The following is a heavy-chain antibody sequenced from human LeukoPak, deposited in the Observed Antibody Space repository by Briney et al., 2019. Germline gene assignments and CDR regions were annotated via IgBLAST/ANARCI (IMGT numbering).Heavy chain of an antibody. CDR2: IWYDGSNK. Sequence: GGSLRLFCAASGFTFSSYGMHWVRQAPGKGLVGVAIIWYDGSNKYYVDSVKGRFTISRDNSKSTLFLQMNSLRAEDTAVYYCARDIGNSGSPLDCWGQGTLVTVSS. J-gene: IGHJ4*02. CDR1: GFTFSSYG. CDR3: ARDIGNSGSPLDC. D-gene: IGHD3-10*01. V-gene: IGHV3-33*01.